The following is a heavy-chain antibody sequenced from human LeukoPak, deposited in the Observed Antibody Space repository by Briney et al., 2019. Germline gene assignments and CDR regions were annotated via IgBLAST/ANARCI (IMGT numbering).Heavy chain of an antibody. D-gene: IGHD3-10*01. V-gene: IGHV3-7*04. J-gene: IGHJ4*02. CDR2: VQQNGRAT. CDR3: ARDGYASGSHDY. CDR1: GFTFSSYW. Sequence: GGSLRLSCAASGFTFSSYWMSWVRQAPGRGPEWVANVQQNGRATHYVDSVKGRFTISRDNAKNSLYLQVSSLRVEDTAVYYCARDGYASGSHDYWGQGTLVTVSP.